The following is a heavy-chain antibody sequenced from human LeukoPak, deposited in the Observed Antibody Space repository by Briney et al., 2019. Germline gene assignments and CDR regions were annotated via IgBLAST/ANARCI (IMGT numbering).Heavy chain of an antibody. V-gene: IGHV3-21*01. D-gene: IGHD2-2*01. J-gene: IGHJ4*02. CDR2: ISSSSSYI. CDR1: GFSFSTYA. CDR3: AQGVYCNSTSCSRDY. Sequence: GSLRLSCAASGFSFSTYAMTWVRQAPGKGLEWVSSISSSSSYIYYADSVKGRFTISRDNAKNSLYLQMNSLRAEDTAVYYCAQGVYCNSTSCSRDYWGQGTLVTVSS.